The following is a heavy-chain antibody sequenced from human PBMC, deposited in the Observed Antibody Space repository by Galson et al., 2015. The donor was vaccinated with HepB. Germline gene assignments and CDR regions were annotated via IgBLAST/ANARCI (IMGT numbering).Heavy chain of an antibody. CDR2: IKQDGNER. V-gene: IGHV3-7*03. Sequence: SLRLSCAASGSTFSSNWMSWVRQAPGKGLEWVATIKQDGNERDHMDSVKGRFTISRDNAKNSLYLQMNSLRVEDTAVYYCARENNTSSFDCWGQGTLVTVSS. CDR1: GSTFSSNW. CDR3: ARENNTSSFDC. J-gene: IGHJ4*02. D-gene: IGHD2/OR15-2a*01.